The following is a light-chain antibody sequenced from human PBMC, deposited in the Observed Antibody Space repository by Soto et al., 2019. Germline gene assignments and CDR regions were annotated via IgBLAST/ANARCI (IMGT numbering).Light chain of an antibody. V-gene: IGLV2-14*01. CDR1: SSDVGAYNY. Sequence: QSALTQPASVSGSPGQSITISCTGTSSDVGAYNYVSWYQQHPGKAPKLMIYDVSTRPSGVSNRFSGSKSGNTASLTISGLQPEYEADYYCSSYTSSSTLVFGGGTKVTV. CDR3: SSYTSSSTLV. CDR2: DVS. J-gene: IGLJ3*02.